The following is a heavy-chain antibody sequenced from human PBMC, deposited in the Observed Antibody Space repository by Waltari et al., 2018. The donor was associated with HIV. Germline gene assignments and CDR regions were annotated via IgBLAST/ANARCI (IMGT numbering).Heavy chain of an antibody. CDR3: ARPGGSPTAAFDI. CDR2: ISPGNTDT. D-gene: IGHD1-26*01. CDR1: GYSFTSYW. V-gene: IGHV5-51*03. J-gene: IGHJ3*02. Sequence: EVQLVQSGAEVKKPGESLKISCKGSGYSFTSYWLGWAGQMPGKGLEWMGIISPGNTDTGDSPSFQGQVTSSADTTISTAFRQWSSMKASDTAMYYCARPGGSPTAAFDIWGQGTMVTVSS.